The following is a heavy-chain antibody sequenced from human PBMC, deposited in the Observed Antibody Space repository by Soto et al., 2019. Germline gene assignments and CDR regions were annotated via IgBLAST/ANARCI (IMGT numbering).Heavy chain of an antibody. V-gene: IGHV4-59*08. Sequence: PSETPSLTCTVSGVSIRSYHWGWVPQPPRGGLGWVGYIYYSGGTHYHPSLKSRVTISVDTSKNQFSLKLSSVTAADTAVYYCARLVVRGYYYYYGMDVWGQGTTVTVSS. D-gene: IGHD3-10*01. CDR2: IYYSGGT. CDR1: GVSIRSYH. CDR3: ARLVVRGYYYYYGMDV. J-gene: IGHJ6*02.